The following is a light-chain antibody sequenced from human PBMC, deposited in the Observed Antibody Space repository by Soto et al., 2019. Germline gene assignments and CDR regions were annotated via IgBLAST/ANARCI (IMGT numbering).Light chain of an antibody. CDR2: KVS. J-gene: IGKJ4*01. CDR1: QSLLHSDGKTY. Sequence: DIVMTQTPLSLSVTPGQPASISCKSSQSLLHSDGKTYLYWYLQKPGQSPQLLIYKVSSRFSGVPDRFSGSGSGTDFTLKISRVEAEDVGVYYCMQSIHLPLTFGGGTKVEIK. CDR3: MQSIHLPLT. V-gene: IGKV2-29*01.